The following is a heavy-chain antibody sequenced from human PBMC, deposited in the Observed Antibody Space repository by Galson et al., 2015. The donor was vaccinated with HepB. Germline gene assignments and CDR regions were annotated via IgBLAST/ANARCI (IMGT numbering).Heavy chain of an antibody. CDR3: ARDPPLGTPFDY. CDR1: GFTFSRYD. CDR2: ISGDNNHI. Sequence: SLRLSCAASGFTFSRYDMIWVRQPPGKGLEWVSSISGDNNHIYYADSVRGRFTISRDNAKNSLYLQVNSLRVEDTGVYYCARDPPLGTPFDYWGQGILVTVSS. V-gene: IGHV3-21*01. D-gene: IGHD7-27*01. J-gene: IGHJ4*02.